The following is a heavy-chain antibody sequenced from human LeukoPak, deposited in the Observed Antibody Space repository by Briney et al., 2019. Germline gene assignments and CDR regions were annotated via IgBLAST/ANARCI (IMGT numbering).Heavy chain of an antibody. CDR3: ARRDYDILTGYYPKLGY. CDR2: INHSGST. CDR1: GGSFSGYY. J-gene: IGHJ4*02. V-gene: IGHV4-34*01. Sequence: SETLSLTCAVYGGSFSGYYWSWIRQPPGKGLEWIGEINHSGSTNYNPSLKSRVTISVDTSKNQFSLKLSSVTAADTAVYYCARRDYDILTGYYPKLGYWGQGTLVTVSS. D-gene: IGHD3-9*01.